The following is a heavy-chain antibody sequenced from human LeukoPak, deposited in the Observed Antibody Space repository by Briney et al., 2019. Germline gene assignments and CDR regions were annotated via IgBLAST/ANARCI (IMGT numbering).Heavy chain of an antibody. CDR3: ARVLGNMYYDILTGYRNPTTNFDY. CDR1: GFTFSSYW. V-gene: IGHV3-7*01. D-gene: IGHD3-9*01. CDR2: IKQDGSEK. J-gene: IGHJ4*02. Sequence: GGSLRLSCAASGFTFSSYWMSWVRQAPGKGLEWVANIKQDGSEKDYVDSVKGRFTISRDNAKNPLYLQMNSLRAEDTAVYYCARVLGNMYYDILTGYRNPTTNFDYWGQGTLVTVSS.